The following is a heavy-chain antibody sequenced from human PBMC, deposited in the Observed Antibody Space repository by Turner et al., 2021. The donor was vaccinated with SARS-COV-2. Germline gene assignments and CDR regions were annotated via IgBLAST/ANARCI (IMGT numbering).Heavy chain of an antibody. Sequence: EVQLVETGGGVIQPGGSRRLSCAASGFTVSSNNMGWVRQAPGKWLEWVSVISSGGRTYYAVSVKGRFTISGDNSKNTLYLQMNSLGAEDTAVYYCARGGEYQLLHYYGMDVWGQGTTVTVSS. J-gene: IGHJ6*02. CDR2: ISSGGRT. CDR1: GFTVSSNN. V-gene: IGHV3-53*02. D-gene: IGHD2-2*01. CDR3: ARGGEYQLLHYYGMDV.